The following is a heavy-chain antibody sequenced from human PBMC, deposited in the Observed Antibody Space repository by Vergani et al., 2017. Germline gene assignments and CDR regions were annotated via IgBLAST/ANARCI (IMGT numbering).Heavy chain of an antibody. CDR1: GGSFSDYY. Sequence: QVQLQEWGAGLLKTSETPPLTCGVSGGSFSDYYWSWIRQAPGMGLEWIGEVNHGGSTNYNPSLKSRVSISVDTSKNQFSLQLTSVTAADSALYFCASIXRAPTRRNPPPDYWGQGILVTVSS. CDR3: ASIXRAPTRRNPPPDY. D-gene: IGHD3-16*02. CDR2: VNHGGST. J-gene: IGHJ4*02. V-gene: IGHV4-34*01.